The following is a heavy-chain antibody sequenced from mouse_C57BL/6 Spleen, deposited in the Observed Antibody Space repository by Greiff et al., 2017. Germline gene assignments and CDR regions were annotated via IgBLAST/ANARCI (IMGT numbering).Heavy chain of an antibody. J-gene: IGHJ4*01. CDR2: FYPGSGSI. Sequence: QVQLQQSGAELVKPGASVKLSCKASGYTFTEYTIHWVKQRSGQGLEWIGWFYPGSGSIKYNEKFKDKATLTADKSSSTVYMELSRLTSEVSAVYFCASRGYYYGSSPHYYAMDYWGQGTSVTVSS. CDR3: ASRGYYYGSSPHYYAMDY. D-gene: IGHD1-1*01. V-gene: IGHV1-62-2*01. CDR1: GYTFTEYT.